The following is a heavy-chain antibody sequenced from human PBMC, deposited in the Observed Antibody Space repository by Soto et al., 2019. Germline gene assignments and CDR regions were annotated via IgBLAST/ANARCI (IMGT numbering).Heavy chain of an antibody. D-gene: IGHD2-2*01. J-gene: IGHJ6*02. V-gene: IGHV3-30*18. CDR1: GFTFSSYG. CDR2: ISYDGSNK. CDR3: AKDRYCSSTSCPLVDYYYGMDV. Sequence: QVQLVESGGGVVQPGRSLRLSCAASGFTFSSYGMHWVRQAPGKGLEWVAAISYDGSNKYYADSVKGRFTISRDNSKNTLYLQMNSLRAEDTAVYYCAKDRYCSSTSCPLVDYYYGMDVWGQGTTVTVSS.